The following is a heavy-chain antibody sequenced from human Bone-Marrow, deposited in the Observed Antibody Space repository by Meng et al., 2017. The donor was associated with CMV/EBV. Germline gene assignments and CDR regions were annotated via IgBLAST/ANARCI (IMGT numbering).Heavy chain of an antibody. CDR1: GGSFSGYY. Sequence: SVTLSLTCAVYGGSFSGYYWSWIRQPPGKGLEWIGEINHSGSTNYNPSLKSRGTISVDTSKNQFSLKLSSVTAADTAVYYCARVRDGYNYDYWGQGTLVTVSS. J-gene: IGHJ4*02. V-gene: IGHV4-34*01. CDR3: ARVRDGYNYDY. CDR2: INHSGST. D-gene: IGHD5-24*01.